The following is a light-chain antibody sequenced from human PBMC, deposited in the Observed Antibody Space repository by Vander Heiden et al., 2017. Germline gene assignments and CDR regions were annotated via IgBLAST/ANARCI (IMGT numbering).Light chain of an antibody. CDR1: QSVSSY. CDR3: QQRSNWPALT. Sequence: EIVLTQSPATLSLSPWERATLSFRASQSVSSYLACYQQKPGQAPRLRSYDASNRATGIPARFSGSGSGTDCTLTISSLEPEDVAVYYCQQRSNWPALTFGGGTKVEIK. V-gene: IGKV3-11*01. J-gene: IGKJ4*02. CDR2: DAS.